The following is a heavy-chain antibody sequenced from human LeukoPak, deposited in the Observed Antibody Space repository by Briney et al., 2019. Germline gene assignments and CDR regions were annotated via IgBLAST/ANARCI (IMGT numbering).Heavy chain of an antibody. CDR3: AKLPVAGLYFDY. CDR1: GFTFSSYA. CDR2: ISGSGGRT. Sequence: GGALRLSCAASGFTFSSYAMTWVRQAPGKGLEWISAISGSGGRTYYVDSVKGRFTISRDNSKNTLYLQMNSLRVEDTAAYYCAKLPVAGLYFDYWGQGTLVTVSS. J-gene: IGHJ4*02. D-gene: IGHD6-19*01. V-gene: IGHV3-23*01.